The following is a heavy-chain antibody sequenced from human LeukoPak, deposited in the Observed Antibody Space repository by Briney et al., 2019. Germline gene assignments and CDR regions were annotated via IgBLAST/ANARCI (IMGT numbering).Heavy chain of an antibody. J-gene: IGHJ4*02. V-gene: IGHV1-58*01. CDR3: AADRAGSYLRFVY. CDR2: IVVGSVNT. D-gene: IGHD3-10*01. Sequence: TSVKLSCKASGFTFTSSVVQWVRQARGQRLGWIGWIVVGSVNTNYAQKFQERVTITRDMSTSTAYMELSSLRFEDTAVYYCAADRAGSYLRFVYWGQGTPVTVSS. CDR1: GFTFTSSV.